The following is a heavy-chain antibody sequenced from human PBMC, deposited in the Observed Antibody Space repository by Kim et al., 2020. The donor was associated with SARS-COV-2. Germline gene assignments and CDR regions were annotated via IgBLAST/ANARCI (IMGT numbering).Heavy chain of an antibody. D-gene: IGHD6-19*01. V-gene: IGHV1-46*01. CDR3: AGYYSGRPSMDV. J-gene: IGHJ6*02. Sequence: SYAQKFQGRVTMTRATSTSTVYMELSSLRCEDTAVYYCAGYYSGRPSMDVWGQGTTVTVSS.